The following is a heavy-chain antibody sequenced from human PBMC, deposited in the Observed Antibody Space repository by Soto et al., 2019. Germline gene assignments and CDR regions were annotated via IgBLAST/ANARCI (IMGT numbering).Heavy chain of an antibody. D-gene: IGHD2-2*01. V-gene: IGHV1-69*10. Sequence: GASVKVSCKASGGSFSSLVISWLRQAPGQGPEWMGGISPMLGVANFAQKFQDRVTITADESTTTAYMELSSLRSEDTAVYYCARGPAQFDPWGQGTLVTVSS. CDR2: ISPMLGVA. J-gene: IGHJ5*02. CDR1: GGSFSSLV. CDR3: ARGPAQFDP.